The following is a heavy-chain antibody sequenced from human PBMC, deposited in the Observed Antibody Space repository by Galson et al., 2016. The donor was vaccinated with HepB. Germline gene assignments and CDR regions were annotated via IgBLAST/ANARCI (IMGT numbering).Heavy chain of an antibody. V-gene: IGHV3-30*18. CDR2: ISYDGSVK. Sequence: SLRLSCAASGFLFSSHGMHWVRQAPGKGLEWLALISYDGSVKYYADSVKGRFTISRDNSKNTMYVHMTGLRAEDTAVYYCAKSPATAGAYYFDSGGQGTRSPSPQ. CDR3: AKSPATAGAYYFDS. CDR1: GFLFSSHG. D-gene: IGHD6-13*01. J-gene: IGHJ4*02.